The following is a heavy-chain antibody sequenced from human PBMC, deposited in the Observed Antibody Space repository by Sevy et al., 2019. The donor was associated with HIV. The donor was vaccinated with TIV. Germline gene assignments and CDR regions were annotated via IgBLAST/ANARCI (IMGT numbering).Heavy chain of an antibody. Sequence: ASVKVSCKASGYTLNDYGISWVRQAPGQGLAWIGWVTTYKDSTNYAQNFQGRVTLTTDTSTNTAYMELRSLRSDDTAVYYCARGDPYYEFGDVWGQRTTVTVSS. CDR1: GYTLNDYG. J-gene: IGHJ6*02. V-gene: IGHV1-18*01. CDR2: VTTYKDST. CDR3: ARGDPYYEFGDV. D-gene: IGHD3-3*01.